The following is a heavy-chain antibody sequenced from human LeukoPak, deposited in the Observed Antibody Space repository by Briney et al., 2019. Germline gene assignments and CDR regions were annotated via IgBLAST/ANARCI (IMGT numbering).Heavy chain of an antibody. CDR2: ISSSSSTI. J-gene: IGHJ4*02. V-gene: IGHV3-48*01. D-gene: IGHD3-22*01. Sequence: SGGSLRLSCAASGFTFSSYSMNWVRQAPGKGLEWVSYISSSSSTIYYADSVKGRFTISRDNAKNSLSLQMNSLRAEDTAVYYCARVLHKRNYDSSGYYGYWGQGTLVTVSS. CDR1: GFTFSSYS. CDR3: ARVLHKRNYDSSGYYGY.